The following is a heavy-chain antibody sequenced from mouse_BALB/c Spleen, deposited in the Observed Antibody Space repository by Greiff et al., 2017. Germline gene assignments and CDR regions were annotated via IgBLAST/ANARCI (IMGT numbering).Heavy chain of an antibody. V-gene: IGHV5-17*02. D-gene: IGHD2-1*01. Sequence: EVHLVESGGGLVQPGGSRKLSCAASGFTFSSFGMHWVRQAPEKGLEWVAYISSGSSTIYYADTVKGRFTISRDNPKNTLFLQMTSLRSEDTAMYYCARYGNSSFAYWGQGTLVTVSA. J-gene: IGHJ3*01. CDR1: GFTFSSFG. CDR2: ISSGSSTI. CDR3: ARYGNSSFAY.